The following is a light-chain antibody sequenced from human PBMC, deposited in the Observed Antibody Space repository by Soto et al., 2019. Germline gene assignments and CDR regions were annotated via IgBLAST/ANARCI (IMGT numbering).Light chain of an antibody. Sequence: QSALTQPRSVSGSPGQSVTISCTGTSSDIGACNYVAWYQQHPGKAPKLIIFAVSKRPSGVPDRFSGSKSGNTASLTISGLQAEDEADYYCSSYAGNYIYVFATGTKVTVL. CDR2: AVS. J-gene: IGLJ1*01. V-gene: IGLV2-11*01. CDR3: SSYAGNYIYV. CDR1: SSDIGACNY.